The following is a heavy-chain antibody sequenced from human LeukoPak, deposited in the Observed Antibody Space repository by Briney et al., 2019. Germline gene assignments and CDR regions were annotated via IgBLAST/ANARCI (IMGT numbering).Heavy chain of an antibody. CDR2: ISWNSGSI. CDR1: GFTFDDYA. Sequence: PGGSLRLSCAASGFTFDDYAMHWVRQAPGKGLEWVSGISWNSGSIGYADSVKGRFTISRDNAKNSLYLQMNSLRAEDTALYYCAKDISAEDYGDYPGRAGYYGMDVWGQGTTVTVSS. CDR3: AKDISAEDYGDYPGRAGYYGMDV. D-gene: IGHD4-17*01. V-gene: IGHV3-9*01. J-gene: IGHJ6*02.